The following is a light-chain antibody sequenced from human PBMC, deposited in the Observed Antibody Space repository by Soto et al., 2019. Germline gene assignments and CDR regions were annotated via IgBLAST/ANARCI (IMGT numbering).Light chain of an antibody. CDR3: QQYGSSPNT. V-gene: IGKV3-20*01. Sequence: EILLTQSPCTLSLSPGERATLSCRASQNVRNYLAWYQHKPGQAPRLLMYGASSRATGIPDRLSGSGSGTDFTLTISRLAPEDFEVYYCQQYGSSPNTFGQGTRLEIK. CDR2: GAS. J-gene: IGKJ5*01. CDR1: QNVRNY.